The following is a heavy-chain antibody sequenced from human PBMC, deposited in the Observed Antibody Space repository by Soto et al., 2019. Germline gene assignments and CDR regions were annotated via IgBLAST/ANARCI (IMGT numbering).Heavy chain of an antibody. CDR1: GGSISTTNW. V-gene: IGHV4-4*02. Sequence: VQLQESGPGLVKPSGTLSLTCTVSGGSISTTNWWSWVRQSPGKGLEWIGEILHIGSTNYNPSLKSRVTIYIDKSKNQFSLRLSSVTAADTAVYYCASGFDSDGLYNGGHPWGQGTLVSVSS. CDR3: ASGFDSDGLYNGGHP. J-gene: IGHJ5*02. CDR2: ILHIGST. D-gene: IGHD3-22*01.